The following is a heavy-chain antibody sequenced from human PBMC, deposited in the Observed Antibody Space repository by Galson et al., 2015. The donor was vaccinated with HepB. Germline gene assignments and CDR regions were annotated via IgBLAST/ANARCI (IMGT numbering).Heavy chain of an antibody. Sequence: SLRLSCAASGFTLSDYYMSWIRQAPGKGLEWVSYISSSGSTIYYADSVKGRFTISRDNAKNSLYLQMNSLRAEDTAVYYCARARPSYSSSWYRTLGKDNWFDPWGQGTLVTVSS. CDR3: ARARPSYSSSWYRTLGKDNWFDP. D-gene: IGHD6-13*01. CDR2: ISSSGSTI. V-gene: IGHV3-11*01. CDR1: GFTLSDYY. J-gene: IGHJ5*02.